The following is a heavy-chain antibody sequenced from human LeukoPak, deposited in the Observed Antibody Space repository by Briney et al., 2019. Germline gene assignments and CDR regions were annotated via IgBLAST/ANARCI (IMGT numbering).Heavy chain of an antibody. V-gene: IGHV1-2*02. J-gene: IGHJ6*02. D-gene: IGHD2-2*02. CDR3: ARVSIPIVVVPAAIQESYYYYGMDV. CDR2: ISPNSGGT. Sequence: EASVKVSCKASGYTFTGYYMHWVRPAPGQGLEWMGWISPNSGGTNYAQKFQGRVTMTRDTSISTAYMELSRLRSDDTAVYYCARVSIPIVVVPAAIQESYYYYGMDVWGQGTTVTVSS. CDR1: GYTFTGYY.